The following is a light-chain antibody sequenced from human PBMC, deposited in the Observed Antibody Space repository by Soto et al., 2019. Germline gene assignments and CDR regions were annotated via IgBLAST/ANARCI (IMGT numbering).Light chain of an antibody. CDR2: YDS. V-gene: IGLV3-21*04. J-gene: IGLJ1*01. CDR3: QVWDTTSNHPV. Sequence: SYELIQPPSVSVAPGKTARITCGGNNNGSNSVNWYLQKPGQAPVLVIYYDSDRPAGIPERLSGSKSGNTATLTITGVDAGDEADYYCQVWDTTSNHPVFGTGTKLTVL. CDR1: NNGSNS.